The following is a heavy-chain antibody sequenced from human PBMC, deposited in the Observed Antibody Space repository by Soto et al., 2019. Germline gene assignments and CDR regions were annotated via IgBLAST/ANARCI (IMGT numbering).Heavy chain of an antibody. D-gene: IGHD3-22*01. Sequence: QVQLVQSGAEVKKPGSSVKVSCKASGGTFSSYAFSWVRQAPGQGLEWMGGIVPLFGTANYAQMFQGRVTITADRAPSTAYMELSSLRSEDTAVYYCARDFDPIGYFSNLASWGQGTLVTVSS. CDR2: IVPLFGTA. CDR3: ARDFDPIGYFSNLAS. J-gene: IGHJ4*02. V-gene: IGHV1-69*06. CDR1: GGTFSSYA.